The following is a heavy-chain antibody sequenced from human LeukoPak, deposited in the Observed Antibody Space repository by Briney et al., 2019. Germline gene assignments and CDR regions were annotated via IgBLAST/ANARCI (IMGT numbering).Heavy chain of an antibody. CDR2: ISSSDSTI. CDR3: ARSGYHYDSSGYYYGYYFDY. J-gene: IGHJ4*02. D-gene: IGHD3-22*01. V-gene: IGHV3-48*03. CDR1: GFTFSSYE. Sequence: GSLRLSCAASGFTFSSYEMNWVRQAPGKGLEWVSYISSSDSTIYYADSVKGRFTISRDNAKNSLYLQMNSLRAEDTAVYYCARSGYHYDSSGYYYGYYFDYWGQGTLVTVSS.